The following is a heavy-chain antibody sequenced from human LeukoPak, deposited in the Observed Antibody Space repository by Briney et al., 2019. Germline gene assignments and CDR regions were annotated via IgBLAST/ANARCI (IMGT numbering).Heavy chain of an antibody. J-gene: IGHJ4*02. Sequence: SVKVSCKASGGTFSSYTISWVRQAPGQGLEWMGRIIPILGIANYAQKFQGRVTITADKSTSTAYMELSSLRSEDTAVYYCARDVVGNDYVYWGQGTLVTVSS. CDR1: GGTFSSYT. V-gene: IGHV1-69*04. CDR2: IIPILGIA. CDR3: ARDVVGNDYVY. D-gene: IGHD3-16*01.